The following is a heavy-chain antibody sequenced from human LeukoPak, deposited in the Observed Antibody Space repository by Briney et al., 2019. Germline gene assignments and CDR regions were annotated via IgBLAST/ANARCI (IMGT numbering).Heavy chain of an antibody. V-gene: IGHV3-53*04. D-gene: IGHD3-22*01. J-gene: IGHJ4*02. CDR3: ARAVYGYYDSSGHFDY. CDR2: IYSGGST. CDR1: GFTVSSNY. Sequence: GSLRLSCAASGFTVSSNYMSWVRQAPGKGLEWVSVIYSGGSTYYADSVKGRFTISRHNSKNTLYLQMNSLRAEDTAVYYCARAVYGYYDSSGHFDYWGQGTLVTVSS.